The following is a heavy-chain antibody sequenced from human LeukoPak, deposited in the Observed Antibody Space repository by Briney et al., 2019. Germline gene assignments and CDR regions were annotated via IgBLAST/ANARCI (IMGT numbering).Heavy chain of an antibody. CDR1: GGSISSGGYC. CDR2: IYYSGST. V-gene: IGHV4-31*03. D-gene: IGHD3-9*01. J-gene: IGHJ6*02. Sequence: PSQTLSLTCTVSGGSISSGGYCWSWIRQHPGKGLEWIGYIYYSGSTYYNPSLKGRVTISVDTSKNQFSLKLSSVTAADTAVYYCARELLYYDILYGMDVWGQGTTVTVSS. CDR3: ARELLYYDILYGMDV.